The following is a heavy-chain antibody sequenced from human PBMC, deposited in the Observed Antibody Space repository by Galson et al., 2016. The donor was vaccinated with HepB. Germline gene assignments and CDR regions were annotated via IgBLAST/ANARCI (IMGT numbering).Heavy chain of an antibody. V-gene: IGHV5-51*01. CDR2: IYGGDSDT. CDR1: GSTFTTYW. J-gene: IGHJ4*02. CDR3: ARRDSYGLYSFEH. D-gene: IGHD5-18*01. Sequence: QSGAEVKKPGESLQISCKASGSTFTTYWIGWVRQVPGKGLEWMGIIYGGDSDTSYSPSFQGQVTISPDQSITTAYLHWNNPKASDTAMYYCARRDSYGLYSFEHWGQGTLVTVSS.